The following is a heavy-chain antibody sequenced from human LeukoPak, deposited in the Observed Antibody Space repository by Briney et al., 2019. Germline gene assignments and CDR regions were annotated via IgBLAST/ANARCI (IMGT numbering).Heavy chain of an antibody. V-gene: IGHV1-3*01. Sequence: SVKVSCKASGYTFTSYGISWVRQAPGQGLEWMGWINAGNGNTKYSQKFQGRVTITRDTSASTAYMELSSLRSEDTAVYYCARVLGLILSVLGYWGQGTLVTVSS. CDR2: INAGNGNT. D-gene: IGHD2-15*01. CDR1: GYTFTSYG. J-gene: IGHJ4*02. CDR3: ARVLGLILSVLGY.